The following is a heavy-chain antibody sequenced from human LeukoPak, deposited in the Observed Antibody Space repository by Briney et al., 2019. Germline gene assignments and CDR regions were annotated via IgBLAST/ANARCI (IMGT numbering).Heavy chain of an antibody. Sequence: RPSETLSLTCTVSGGSITSNIYYLGWLRQPPGKGLEWIGSLYYTGSTYYNPSLKSRVTISVDTSKNQVSLKLTSVTAADTAVYYCARAPDIMYAFDIWGQGTMVTGSS. CDR2: LYYTGST. J-gene: IGHJ3*02. CDR1: GGSITSNIYY. V-gene: IGHV4-39*01. D-gene: IGHD5/OR15-5a*01. CDR3: ARAPDIMYAFDI.